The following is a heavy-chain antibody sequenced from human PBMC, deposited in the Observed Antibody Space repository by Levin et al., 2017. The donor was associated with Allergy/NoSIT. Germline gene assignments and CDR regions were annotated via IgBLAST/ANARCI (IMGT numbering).Heavy chain of an antibody. J-gene: IGHJ2*01. Sequence: GGSLRLSCKASGYTFSTYGISWLRQAPGKGLEFMGWISGHTGNTHYAQTFQGRVTMTRDTSASTAYMELRSLGSDDTAIYYCAKSQGRYFDLWGRGTQVTVSS. V-gene: IGHV1-18*01. CDR3: AKSQGRYFDL. CDR1: GYTFSTYG. CDR2: ISGHTGNT.